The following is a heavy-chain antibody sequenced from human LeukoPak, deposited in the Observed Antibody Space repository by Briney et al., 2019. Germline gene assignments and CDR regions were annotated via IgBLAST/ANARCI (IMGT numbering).Heavy chain of an antibody. CDR2: IFYSGTT. J-gene: IGHJ4*02. V-gene: IGHV4-59*08. Sequence: SETLSLTCTVSGGSIRSYYWSWIRQPPGKGLEWVWYIFYSGTTDSNPSLKSRVTISVDTSKNQFSLKLSSVTAADTAVYYCARQNFVVVTAIRIFDYWGQGTLVTVSS. CDR3: ARQNFVVVTAIRIFDY. CDR1: GGSIRSYY. D-gene: IGHD2-21*02.